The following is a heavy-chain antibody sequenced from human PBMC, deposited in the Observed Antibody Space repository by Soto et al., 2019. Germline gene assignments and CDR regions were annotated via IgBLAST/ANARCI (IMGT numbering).Heavy chain of an antibody. Sequence: GGSLRLSCAASGFTFSSYGMHWVRQAPGKGLEWVAVIWYDGSNKYYADSVKGRFTISRDNSKNTLYLQMNSLRAEDTAVYYCARESLGYCSSTSCPYYYYYYMDVWGKGTTVTVSS. J-gene: IGHJ6*03. CDR2: IWYDGSNK. V-gene: IGHV3-33*01. CDR3: ARESLGYCSSTSCPYYYYYYMDV. CDR1: GFTFSSYG. D-gene: IGHD2-2*01.